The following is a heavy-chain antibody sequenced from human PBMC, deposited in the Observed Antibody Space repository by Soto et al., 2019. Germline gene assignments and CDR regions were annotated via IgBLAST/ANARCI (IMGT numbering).Heavy chain of an antibody. CDR1: GGSINNHY. CDR3: ARDGTGTNPNYMED. V-gene: IGHV4-59*11. D-gene: IGHD1-7*01. J-gene: IGHJ6*03. Sequence: QVQLQESGPGLVKPSETLSLTCTVSGGSINNHYWSWTRQPPGKGLEWIGFIHYSETRYNSSLKSRVTISVDTSKNQFSLRLSSVTAADTAVYYCARDGTGTNPNYMEDWCKGTTVTVSS. CDR2: IHYSET.